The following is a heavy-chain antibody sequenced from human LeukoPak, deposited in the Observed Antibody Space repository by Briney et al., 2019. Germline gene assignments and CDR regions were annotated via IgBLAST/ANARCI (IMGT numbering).Heavy chain of an antibody. CDR2: ISSNGGST. Sequence: GSLRLSCAASGFTFSSYAMHWVRQAPGKGLEYVSAISSNGGSTYYANSVKGRFTISRDNSKNTLYLQMGSLRAEDMAVYYCARDWTDSSSWSIYYYYYMDVWGKGTTVTVSS. CDR1: GFTFSSYA. J-gene: IGHJ6*03. V-gene: IGHV3-64*01. D-gene: IGHD6-13*01. CDR3: ARDWTDSSSWSIYYYYYMDV.